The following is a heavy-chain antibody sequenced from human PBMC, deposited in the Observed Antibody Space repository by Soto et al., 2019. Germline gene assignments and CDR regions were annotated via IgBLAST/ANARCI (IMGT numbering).Heavy chain of an antibody. CDR1: GSSINSSGYY. CDR2: MFYGVST. V-gene: IGHV4-39*01. Sequence: SETLSLTCTVSGSSINSSGYYWGWIRQPPGKGLEWIGSMFYGVSTYYNPSLKSRVTVSVDTSKNQFSLNLRSVTAADTAVYYCARLPSRHLVDYWGQGTMVTLSS. D-gene: IGHD3-3*02. J-gene: IGHJ4*02. CDR3: ARLPSRHLVDY.